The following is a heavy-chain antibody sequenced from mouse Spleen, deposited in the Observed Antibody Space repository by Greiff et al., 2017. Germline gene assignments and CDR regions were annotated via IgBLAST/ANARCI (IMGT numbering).Heavy chain of an antibody. V-gene: IGHV14-2*01. D-gene: IGHD2-4*01. CDR3: ARSMITTAYAMDY. CDR1: GFNIKDYY. Sequence: VQLKESGAELVKPGASVKLSCTASGFNIKDYYMHWVKQRTEQGLEWIGRIDPEDGETKYAPKFQGKATITADTSSNTAYLQLSSLTSEDTAVYYCARSMITTAYAMDYWGQGTSVTVSS. J-gene: IGHJ4*01. CDR2: IDPEDGET.